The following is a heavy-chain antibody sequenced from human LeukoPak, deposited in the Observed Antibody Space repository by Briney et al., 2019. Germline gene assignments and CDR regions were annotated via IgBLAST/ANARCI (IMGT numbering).Heavy chain of an antibody. CDR1: GGSISGFY. V-gene: IGHV4-59*01. D-gene: IGHD6-19*01. CDR2: IYYSGST. J-gene: IGHJ3*02. CDR3: ARDLDFSSGPSDAFDI. Sequence: SETLSLTCTVSGGSISGFYWSWIRQPPGKGLEWIGYIYYSGSTNYNPSLKGRVTISVDTSKNQFSLRLNSVTAADTAVYYCARDLDFSSGPSDAFDIWGQGTMVTVSS.